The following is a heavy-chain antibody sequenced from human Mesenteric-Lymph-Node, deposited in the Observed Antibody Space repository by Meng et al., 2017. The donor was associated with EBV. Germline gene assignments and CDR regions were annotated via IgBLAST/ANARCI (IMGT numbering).Heavy chain of an antibody. V-gene: IGHV4-39*07. CDR3: AGRGFYTLFDY. D-gene: IGHD3-3*01. CDR2: VSYSGTT. Sequence: HLRLQDVGPGLVKPSETLSLTCTVSGGFISRSGFYWGWIRQPPGKGLEWIGRVSYSGTTSYNPSLRSRVTISADTSKNQFSLRLTSLTAADTAIYYCAGRGFYTLFDYWGQGTLVTASS. J-gene: IGHJ4*02. CDR1: GGFISRSGFY.